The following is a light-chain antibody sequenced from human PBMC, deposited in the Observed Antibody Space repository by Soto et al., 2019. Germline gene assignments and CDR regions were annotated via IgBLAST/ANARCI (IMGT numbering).Light chain of an antibody. CDR1: QSISSW. J-gene: IGKJ1*01. CDR2: KAS. V-gene: IGKV1-5*03. Sequence: DIQMTQSPSTLSVSVGDRVTITCRASQSISSWLAWYQQKPGKAPKLLSYKASSLESGVPSRFSGSGSGTEFTLTISGLQPDDFATYYCQQYFGTWTFGQGTKVEV. CDR3: QQYFGTWT.